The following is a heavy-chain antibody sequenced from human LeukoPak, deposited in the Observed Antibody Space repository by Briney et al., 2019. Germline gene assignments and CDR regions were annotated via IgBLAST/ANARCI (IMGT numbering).Heavy chain of an antibody. V-gene: IGHV5-51*01. CDR3: ARHSDVIGAI. Sequence: GESPRISCKASGYTFTHQWIRWARQMSGRRLEWMGIIYPRDSDTIYSPSFQGHVTISADTSINTAYLEWSSLEASDTAIYYCARHSDVIGAIWGQGTLVTVSS. CDR2: IYPRDSDT. CDR1: GYTFTHQW. D-gene: IGHD3-10*01. J-gene: IGHJ4*02.